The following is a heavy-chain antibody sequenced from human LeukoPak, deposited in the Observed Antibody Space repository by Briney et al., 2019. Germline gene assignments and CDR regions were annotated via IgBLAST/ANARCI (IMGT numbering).Heavy chain of an antibody. CDR2: IYCSGST. CDR3: ARAGRVVSSGSYYSDY. V-gene: IGHV4-59*01. CDR1: GGSISSYY. J-gene: IGHJ4*02. D-gene: IGHD3-22*01. Sequence: SETLSLTCTVSGGSISSYYWSWIRQPPGKGLEWIGYIYCSGSTNYNPSLKSRVTISIDTSKNQFSLKLSSVTAADTAVYYCARAGRVVSSGSYYSDYWGQGTLATVSS.